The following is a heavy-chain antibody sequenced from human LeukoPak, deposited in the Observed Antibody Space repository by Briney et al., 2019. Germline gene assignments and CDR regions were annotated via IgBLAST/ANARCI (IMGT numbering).Heavy chain of an antibody. CDR1: GFTFSSYA. CDR3: ADTYRLLQYYFDY. V-gene: IGHV3-23*01. J-gene: IGHJ4*02. Sequence: QTGGSLRLSCAASGFTFSSYATSWVRQAPGKGLEWVSAISGSGGSTYYADSVKGRFTISRDNSKNTLYLQMNSLRAEDTAVYYCADTYRLLQYYFDYWGQGTLVTVSS. CDR2: ISGSGGST. D-gene: IGHD2-15*01.